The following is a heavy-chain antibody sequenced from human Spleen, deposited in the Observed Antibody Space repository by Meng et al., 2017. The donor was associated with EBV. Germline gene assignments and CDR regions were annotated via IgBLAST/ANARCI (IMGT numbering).Heavy chain of an antibody. J-gene: IGHJ5*02. CDR1: GASVSNSNYY. CDR3: ARIPGRLLNWIDP. V-gene: IGHV4-39*07. D-gene: IGHD4/OR15-4a*01. CDR2: IYNSGNT. Sequence: QLQLQESGPGLVKPSETLSLTCSVSGASVSNSNYYWGWIRQPPGKGLEWIGTIYNSGNTYYNPSLKSRVTMSLDTSKNQFSLKLTSVTAADTAIFYCARIPGRLLNWIDPWGPGTLVTVSS.